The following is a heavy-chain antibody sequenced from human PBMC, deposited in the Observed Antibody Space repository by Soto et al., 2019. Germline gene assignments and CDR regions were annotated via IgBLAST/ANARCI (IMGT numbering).Heavy chain of an antibody. CDR3: ARDDCSGGSCYIYYYYGIDV. D-gene: IGHD2-15*01. CDR2: IIPIFGTA. V-gene: IGHV1-69*12. Sequence: QVQLVQSGAEVKKPGSSVKVSCKASGGTFSSYAISWVRQAPGQGLEWMGGIIPIFGTANYEQKFQCRVTITADESTSTAYMELSSLRCEDSAVYYCARDDCSGGSCYIYYYYGIDVWGQGPTVTVSS. CDR1: GGTFSSYA. J-gene: IGHJ6*02.